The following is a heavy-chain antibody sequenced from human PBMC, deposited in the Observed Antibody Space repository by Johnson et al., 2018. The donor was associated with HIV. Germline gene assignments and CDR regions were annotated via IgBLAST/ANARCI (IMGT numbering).Heavy chain of an antibody. D-gene: IGHD3-22*01. CDR1: GFIFSTYG. J-gene: IGHJ3*02. CDR2: IRYDGSNE. Sequence: QVQLVESGGGVVQPGGSLRLSCVASGFIFSTYGMHWVRQAPGKGLEWLAFIRYDGSNEYYVDSVKGRFTISRDNSKNTLYLQMNSLRAEDTAVYYCARDLDYYDSSGYQAISYAFDIWGQGTMVTVSS. CDR3: ARDLDYYDSSGYQAISYAFDI. V-gene: IGHV3-30*02.